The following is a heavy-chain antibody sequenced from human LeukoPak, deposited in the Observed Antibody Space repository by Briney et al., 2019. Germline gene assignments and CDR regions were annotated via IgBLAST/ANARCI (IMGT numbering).Heavy chain of an antibody. V-gene: IGHV5-51*01. J-gene: IGHJ3*02. D-gene: IGHD6-6*01. Sequence: GESLQISFKASGYSFSSYWIGWVRQMPGRGLDWMGIIYPGDSDTRYSPSFQGQVTISADKSISTAYLQWSSLKASDTAMYYCARVGSSSSHDAFDIWGQGTMVTVSS. CDR3: ARVGSSSSHDAFDI. CDR2: IYPGDSDT. CDR1: GYSFSSYW.